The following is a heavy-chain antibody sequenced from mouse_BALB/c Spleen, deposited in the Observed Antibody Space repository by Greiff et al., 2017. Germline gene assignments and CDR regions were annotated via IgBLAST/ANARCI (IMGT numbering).Heavy chain of an antibody. Sequence: QVQLKESGPGLVQPSQSLSITCTVSGFSLTSYGVHWVRQSPGKGLEWLGVIWSGGSTDYNAAFISRLSISKDNSKSQVFFEMNSLQADDTAIYYCAPHRYDEYYYAMDYWGQGTSVTVSS. V-gene: IGHV2-4-1*01. D-gene: IGHD2-14*01. CDR1: GFSLTSYG. CDR2: IWSGGST. CDR3: APHRYDEYYYAMDY. J-gene: IGHJ4*01.